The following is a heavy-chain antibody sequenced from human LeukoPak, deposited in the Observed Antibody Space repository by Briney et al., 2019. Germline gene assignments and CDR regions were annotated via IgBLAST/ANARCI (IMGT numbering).Heavy chain of an antibody. J-gene: IGHJ1*01. D-gene: IGHD2-2*01. CDR2: IIPILGIA. CDR3: ARPTEYCSSTSCHRTEYFQH. CDR1: GGTFSSYA. Sequence: GASAKVSCKASGGTFSSYAISWVRQAPGQGLERMGRIIPILGIANYAQKFQGRVTITADKSTSTAYMELSSLRSEDTAVYYCARPTEYCSSTSCHRTEYFQHWGQGTLVTVSS. V-gene: IGHV1-69*04.